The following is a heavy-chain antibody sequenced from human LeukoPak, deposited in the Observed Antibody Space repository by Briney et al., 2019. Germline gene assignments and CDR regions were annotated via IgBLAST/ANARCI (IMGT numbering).Heavy chain of an antibody. D-gene: IGHD5-18*01. CDR3: AKDRDTAMEIEY. CDR2: VWYDGSNK. V-gene: IGHV3-33*06. J-gene: IGHJ4*02. Sequence: GGSLRLSCEASGFTFINYGMHWVRRAPGKGLEWVAVVWYDGSNKYYADSVKGRFTISRDNSKNTLYLQMNSLRAEDTAVYYCAKDRDTAMEIEYWGQGTLVTDSS. CDR1: GFTFINYG.